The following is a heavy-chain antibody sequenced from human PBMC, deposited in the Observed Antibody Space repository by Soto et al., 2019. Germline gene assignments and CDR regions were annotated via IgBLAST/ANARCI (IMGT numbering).Heavy chain of an antibody. Sequence: LSRTCTVSGGSISSGGYYWSWIRQHPWKGLEWIGYIYYSGSTYYNPSLKSRVTISVDTSKNQFSLKLSSVTAADTAVYYCAREPEYCSGGSCRDENWFEPWGQGTLVIVS. CDR1: GGSISSGGYY. CDR3: AREPEYCSGGSCRDENWFEP. J-gene: IGHJ5*02. D-gene: IGHD2-15*01. CDR2: IYYSGST. V-gene: IGHV4-31*03.